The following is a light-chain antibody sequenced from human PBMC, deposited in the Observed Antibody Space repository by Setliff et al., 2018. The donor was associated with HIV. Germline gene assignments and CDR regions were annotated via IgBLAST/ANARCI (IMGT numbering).Light chain of an antibody. J-gene: IGLJ1*01. CDR2: DVI. Sequence: QSALTQPASVSGSPGQSITISCTGISSDVDGYYSVSWYQQHPGKAPKLMIYDVINRPSVVSNRFSGSRSGNTASLTISGLQVEDEADYYCSSYTTSSTLDDFGPGTKATVL. CDR3: SSYTTSSTLDD. CDR1: SSDVDGYYS. V-gene: IGLV2-14*03.